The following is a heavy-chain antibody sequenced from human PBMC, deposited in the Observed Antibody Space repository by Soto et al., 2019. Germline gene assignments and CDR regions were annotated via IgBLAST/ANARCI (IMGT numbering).Heavy chain of an antibody. D-gene: IGHD3-10*01. CDR1: GFSLTTRGVG. V-gene: IGHV2-5*02. CDR3: AHVPGSGQLLYSYYYYMDV. Sequence: QITLKESGPTLVKPTQTLTLTCTFSGFSLTTRGVGVGWIRQPPGKALGWLALIYWDDDKRYSPSLKSRLTITKDTSKNQVVLTLTNMDPVDTATYYCAHVPGSGQLLYSYYYYMDVWGKGATVAVS. J-gene: IGHJ6*03. CDR2: IYWDDDK.